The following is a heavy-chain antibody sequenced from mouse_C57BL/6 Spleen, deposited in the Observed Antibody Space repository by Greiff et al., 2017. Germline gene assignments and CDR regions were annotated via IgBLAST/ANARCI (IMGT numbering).Heavy chain of an antibody. CDR2: ISSGGDYI. J-gene: IGHJ4*01. D-gene: IGHD1-1*01. V-gene: IGHV5-9-1*02. CDR3: TRAPSSYYYGSSPGLMDY. Sequence: EVQVVESGEGLVKPGGSLKLSCAASGFTFSSYAMSWVRQTPEQRLEWVAYISSGGDYIYYADTVKGRFTISRDNARNTLYLQMSSLKSEDTAMYYCTRAPSSYYYGSSPGLMDYWGQGTSVTVSS. CDR1: GFTFSSYA.